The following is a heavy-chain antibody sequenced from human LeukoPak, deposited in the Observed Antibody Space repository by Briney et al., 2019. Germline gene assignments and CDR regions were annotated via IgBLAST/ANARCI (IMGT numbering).Heavy chain of an antibody. D-gene: IGHD6-13*01. CDR2: IWYDGSNK. CDR3: ARGDSSSWNNYFDY. CDR1: GFTFSSYG. J-gene: IGHJ4*02. V-gene: IGHV3-33*01. Sequence: GRSLRLSCAASGFTFSSYGMHWVRQAPGKGLEWVAVIWYDGSNKYYADSVKGRFTISRDNSKNTLYLQMNSLRAEDTAVYYCARGDSSSWNNYFDYWGQGTLVTVSS.